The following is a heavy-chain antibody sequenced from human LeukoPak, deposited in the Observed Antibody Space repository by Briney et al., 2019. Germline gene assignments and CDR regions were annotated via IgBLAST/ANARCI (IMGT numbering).Heavy chain of an antibody. CDR3: ARGYSSGWYESYYYYYNYMDV. V-gene: IGHV1-8*01. D-gene: IGHD6-19*01. J-gene: IGHJ6*03. CDR1: GYTFTSYD. Sequence: GASVKVSCKASGYTFTSYDINWVRQATGQGLEWMGWMNPNRGNTGYAQKFQGRVTMTSNTSVSTAYMELNSLRSEDTAVYYCARGYSSGWYESYYYYYNYMDVWGKGTTVTVSS. CDR2: MNPNRGNT.